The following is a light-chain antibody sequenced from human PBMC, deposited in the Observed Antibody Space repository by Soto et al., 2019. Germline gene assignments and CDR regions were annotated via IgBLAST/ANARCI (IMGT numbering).Light chain of an antibody. CDR2: DVN. CDR1: SSDAGGYNY. V-gene: IGLV2-11*01. CDR3: FSYAGDYIWV. Sequence: QSALTQPRSVSGSPGQSVTISCPATSSDAGGYNYVSWFQQHPGKAPKLIIYDVNKRPSGVPDRFSGSQSGNAASLTISGLQAEDEADFYCFSYAGDYIWVFGGGTQLTVL. J-gene: IGLJ3*02.